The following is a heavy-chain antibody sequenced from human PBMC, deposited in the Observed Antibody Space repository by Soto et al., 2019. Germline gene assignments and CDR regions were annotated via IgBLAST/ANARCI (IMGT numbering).Heavy chain of an antibody. Sequence: PGGSLRLSCAASAFTFSRYAMRWVRQAPGKGLEWVSAISGSGGSTYYADSVKGRFTISRDNSKNTLYLQMNNLRAEDTAVYYCANFPATVGGYLDSWGQGTLVTVSS. CDR1: AFTFSRYA. CDR3: ANFPATVGGYLDS. J-gene: IGHJ4*02. CDR2: ISGSGGST. V-gene: IGHV3-23*01. D-gene: IGHD6-19*01.